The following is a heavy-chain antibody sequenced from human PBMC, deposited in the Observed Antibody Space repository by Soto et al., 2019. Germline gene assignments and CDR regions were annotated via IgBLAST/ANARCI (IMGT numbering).Heavy chain of an antibody. CDR3: ARMGNCISTSCYRESHTYPKKNWFDP. CDR2: INAGNGNT. CDR1: GYTFTSYA. J-gene: IGHJ5*02. V-gene: IGHV1-3*05. D-gene: IGHD2-2*01. Sequence: QVQLVQSGAEEKKPGASVKVSCKASGYTFTSYAMHWVRQAPGQRLEWMGWINAGNGNTKYSQKFQGRVTITRDTSASTAYMELSSLRSEDTAVYYCARMGNCISTSCYRESHTYPKKNWFDPWGQGTLVTVSS.